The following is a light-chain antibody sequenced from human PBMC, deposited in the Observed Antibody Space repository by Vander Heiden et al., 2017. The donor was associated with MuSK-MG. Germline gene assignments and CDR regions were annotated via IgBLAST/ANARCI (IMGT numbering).Light chain of an antibody. J-gene: IGLJ2*01. V-gene: IGLV2-23*01. CDR2: EGS. Sequence: QSAPTQPASVSWPPGPSITISCTGTSSDVGSYNLVSWYQQHPGKAPKLMIYEGSKRPSGVSNRFSGSKSGNTASLTISGLQAEDEADYYCCSYAGSSTYVVFGGGTKLTVL. CDR3: CSYAGSSTYVV. CDR1: SSDVGSYNL.